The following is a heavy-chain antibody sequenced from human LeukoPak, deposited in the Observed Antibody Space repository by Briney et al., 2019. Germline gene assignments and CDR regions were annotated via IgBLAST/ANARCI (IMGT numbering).Heavy chain of an antibody. D-gene: IGHD5-18*01. CDR2: IHYSGST. CDR1: GGSISSSSYY. Sequence: RPSETLSLTCTVSGGSISSSSYYWSWIRQPPGKGLEWIGYIHYSGSTNYNPSLKSRVTISVDTSKNQFSLKLSSVTAADTAVYYCARTTEGGYTYGYFYYYYMDVWGKGTTVTISS. CDR3: ARTTEGGYTYGYFYYYYMDV. J-gene: IGHJ6*03. V-gene: IGHV4-61*01.